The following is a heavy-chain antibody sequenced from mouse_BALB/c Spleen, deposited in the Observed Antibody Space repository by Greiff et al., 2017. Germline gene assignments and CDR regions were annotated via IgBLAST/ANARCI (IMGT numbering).Heavy chain of an antibody. D-gene: IGHD1-1*01. Sequence: EVQLVESGGGLVKLGGSLKLSCAASGFTFSSYYMSWVRQTPEKRLELVAAINSNGGSTYYPDTVKGRFTISRDNAKNTLYLQMSSLKSEDTALYYCARQGGYYGYAMDYWGQGTSVTVSS. CDR3: ARQGGYYGYAMDY. CDR1: GFTFSSYY. V-gene: IGHV5-6-2*01. CDR2: INSNGGST. J-gene: IGHJ4*01.